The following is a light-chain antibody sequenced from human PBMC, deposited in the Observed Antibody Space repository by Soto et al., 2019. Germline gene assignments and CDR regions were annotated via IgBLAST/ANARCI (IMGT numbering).Light chain of an antibody. J-gene: IGLJ1*01. CDR3: SSYTSSSPYV. V-gene: IGLV2-14*03. CDR2: DVS. Sequence: QSALTQPASVSGSPGQSITISCTGTSSDVGGYNYVSWYQHHPGKAPKLMIYDVSNRPSGVSNRFSGCKSANTASLTISGLQAEDEADYYCSSYTSSSPYVFGTGTKLTVL. CDR1: SSDVGGYNY.